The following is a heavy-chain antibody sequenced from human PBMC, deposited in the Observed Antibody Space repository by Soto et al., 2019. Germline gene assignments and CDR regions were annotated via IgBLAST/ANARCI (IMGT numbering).Heavy chain of an antibody. CDR2: IIPIFGTT. Sequence: VQLVQSGAEVKKPGSSVRVSCQASGATFSTYAISWLRHAPGQGLEWMGGIIPIFGTTNYAQKFQGRVTITADEITSTAYMELSGLRSEDTAMYYCARDEPAGSCSGGSCKYYYGMDVWGQGTTVTVSS. CDR3: ARDEPAGSCSGGSCKYYYGMDV. CDR1: GATFSTYA. V-gene: IGHV1-69*01. J-gene: IGHJ6*02. D-gene: IGHD2-15*01.